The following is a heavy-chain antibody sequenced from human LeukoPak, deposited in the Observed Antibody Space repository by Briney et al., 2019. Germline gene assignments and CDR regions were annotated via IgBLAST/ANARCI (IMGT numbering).Heavy chain of an antibody. D-gene: IGHD2-2*01. CDR1: GYTFFSYG. V-gene: IGHV1-18*01. Sequence: GSVKVSSKASGYTFFSYGISWGRQAPGQGLEWRGWINSYNDNTDYAQKLQGRVTMTTDTATTTAYMDLRSLRSDDTAAYYCARDECLPVYCSSTSCNSIDWGGEGTLVTVYS. CDR3: ARDECLPVYCSSTSCNSIDW. J-gene: IGHJ4*02. CDR2: INSYNDNT.